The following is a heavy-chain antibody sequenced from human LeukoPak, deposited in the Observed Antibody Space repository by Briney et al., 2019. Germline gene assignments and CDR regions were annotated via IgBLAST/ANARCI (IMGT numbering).Heavy chain of an antibody. V-gene: IGHV3-48*03. CDR2: ITSSGSKI. J-gene: IGHJ5*02. Sequence: AGGSLRLSCAASGFTFSSYEMNWVRQAAGKGREWGSYITSSGSKIYYADSGKGRFTICRDNAKNSLYMQMNSLMAEDTAFYYCAIPPYYYDSSGQSSWGQGTLVTAS. D-gene: IGHD3-22*01. CDR3: AIPPYYYDSSGQSS. CDR1: GFTFSSYE.